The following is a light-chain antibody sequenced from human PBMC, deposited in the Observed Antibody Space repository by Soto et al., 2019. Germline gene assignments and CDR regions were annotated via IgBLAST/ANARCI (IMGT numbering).Light chain of an antibody. CDR1: QSISSW. V-gene: IGKV1-5*01. CDR2: DAT. Sequence: DIQMTQSPSTLSASVGDRVTITCRASQSISSWFAWYQQKPGKAPKLLIYDATSLKSGVPSRFSGSGAGTEFTLTISSLQPDYFATYYCQQYNSYWTFGQGTKVEIK. J-gene: IGKJ1*01. CDR3: QQYNSYWT.